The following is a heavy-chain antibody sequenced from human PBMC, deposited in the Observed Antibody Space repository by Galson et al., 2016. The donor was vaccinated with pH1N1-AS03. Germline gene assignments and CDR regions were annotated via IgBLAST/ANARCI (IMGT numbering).Heavy chain of an antibody. CDR2: ISGSGDTK. CDR3: AKDGIVRGLSSGYFGESYFFDY. D-gene: IGHD3-22*01. J-gene: IGHJ4*02. CDR1: GFTFSSYA. Sequence: SLRLSCAASGFTFSSYAMSWVRQAPGKRLEWVSTISGSGDTKYYTGSVKGRFTISRDNSKNTVYLQMNSLRAEDTALYYCAKDGIVRGLSSGYFGESYFFDYWGQGTLVTVSS. V-gene: IGHV3-23*01.